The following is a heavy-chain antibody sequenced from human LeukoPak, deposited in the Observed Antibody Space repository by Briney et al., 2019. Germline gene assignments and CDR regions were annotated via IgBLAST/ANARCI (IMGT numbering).Heavy chain of an antibody. J-gene: IGHJ4*02. CDR2: IKQGGSER. V-gene: IGHV3-7*05. CDR3: ARDDGSGSGEY. Sequence: PGGSLRLSCAASGFTFSSYWMTWVRQAPGKGLEWVANIKQGGSERYYVDSVKGRFTISRDNAKNSLYLQMNSLRAEDTALYYCARDDGSGSGEYWGQGTLVTVSS. CDR1: GFTFSSYW. D-gene: IGHD3-10*01.